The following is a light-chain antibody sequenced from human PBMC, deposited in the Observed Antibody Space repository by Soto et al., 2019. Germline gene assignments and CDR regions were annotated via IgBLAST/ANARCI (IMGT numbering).Light chain of an antibody. J-gene: IGKJ4*01. CDR1: QSVSSS. CDR3: QQYNNWPPLT. Sequence: EIVMTQSPATLSLSPGDRATLSCSASQSVSSSLACYQQIPCQAPRLLIHDASTKANGIPARFGGSGSGTEFTLTISSLQSEDFADYYCQQYNNWPPLTFGGGTKGELK. CDR2: DAS. V-gene: IGKV3-15*01.